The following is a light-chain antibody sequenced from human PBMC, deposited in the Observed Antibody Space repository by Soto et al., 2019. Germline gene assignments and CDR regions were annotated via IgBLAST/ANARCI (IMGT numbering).Light chain of an antibody. CDR3: HQYGDSHT. CDR1: QSVSNRY. CDR2: GAS. J-gene: IGKJ2*01. V-gene: IGKV3-20*01. Sequence: EVVLTQSPGTLSLSPGERATLSCRASQSVSNRYLAWYRHKPGQAPRLLIYGASIRATGIPDRFSGSWSGTDFTLTISRLEPEDFAVYFCHQYGDSHTFGQGTKLQIK.